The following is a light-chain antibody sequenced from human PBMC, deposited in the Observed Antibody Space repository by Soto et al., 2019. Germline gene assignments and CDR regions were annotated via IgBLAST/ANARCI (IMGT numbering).Light chain of an antibody. J-gene: IGKJ5*01. CDR2: DAS. V-gene: IGKV3-11*01. CDR3: QQRSNWIT. Sequence: EIVMTQSPATLSVSPGERATLSCRASQSVSSHLAWYQQKPGQAPRILIYDASNRATGIPARFSGSGSGTDFTLTISSLEPEDFAVYYCQQRSNWITFGQGTRLEIK. CDR1: QSVSSH.